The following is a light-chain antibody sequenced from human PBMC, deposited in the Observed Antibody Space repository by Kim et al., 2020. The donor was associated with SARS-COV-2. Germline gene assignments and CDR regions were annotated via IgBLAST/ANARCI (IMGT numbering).Light chain of an antibody. CDR2: GAS. J-gene: IGKJ2*01. V-gene: IGKV3-15*01. CDR1: QSVSST. CDR3: QQYNNWTDT. Sequence: EIVMTQSPATLSVSPGERATLSCRASQSVSSTFAWYQQKPGQAPRLLIYGASTRATGIPARFSGSGSGTEFTLTISSLQSEDFAVYYCQQYNNWTDTFGQGTKLEI.